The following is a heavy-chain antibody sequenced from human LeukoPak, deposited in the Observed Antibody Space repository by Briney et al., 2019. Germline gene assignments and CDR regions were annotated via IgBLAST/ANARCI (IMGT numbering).Heavy chain of an antibody. CDR3: AKALANYYYGMDV. V-gene: IGHV3-30*18. CDR1: GFTFSSYG. CDR2: ISYDGSNK. J-gene: IGHJ6*02. Sequence: SGGSLRLSCAASGFTFSSYGMHWVRQAPGKGLEWVAVISYDGSNKYYADSVKGRFTISRDNSKNTLYLQMNSLRAEDTAVYYCAKALANYYYGMDVWGQGTTVTVSS.